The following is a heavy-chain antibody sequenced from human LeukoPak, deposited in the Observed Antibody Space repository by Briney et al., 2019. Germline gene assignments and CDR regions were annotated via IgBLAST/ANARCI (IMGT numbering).Heavy chain of an antibody. Sequence: GGTLRLSCAASGFTVTSNYMSWVRQTPGQGRLEWVSVIYTDGRKFYTGSVTGRFTISRDNSKNTLYLQMNSLRAEDTAVYYCARGQIYGTGSYFFDHWGQGTLVTVSS. D-gene: IGHD3-10*01. J-gene: IGHJ4*02. CDR2: IYTDGRK. V-gene: IGHV3-66*01. CDR3: ARGQIYGTGSYFFDH. CDR1: GFTVTSNY.